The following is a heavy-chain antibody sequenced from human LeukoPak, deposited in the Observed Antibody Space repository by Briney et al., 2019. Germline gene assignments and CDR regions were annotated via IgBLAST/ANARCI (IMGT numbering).Heavy chain of an antibody. J-gene: IGHJ4*02. Sequence: GGSLRLSCAASGFTFSSYSMNWVRQAPGKGLEWVSYISSSSSTIYYADSVKGRFTISRDNSKNTLYLQMNSLRAEDTAVYYCARAFWRQGSSTDVWGQGTLVTVSS. CDR1: GFTFSSYS. CDR3: ARAFWRQGSSTDV. V-gene: IGHV3-48*01. CDR2: ISSSSSTI. D-gene: IGHD2-2*01.